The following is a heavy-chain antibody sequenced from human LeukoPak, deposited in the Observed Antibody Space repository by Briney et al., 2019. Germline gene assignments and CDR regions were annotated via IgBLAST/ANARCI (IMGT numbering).Heavy chain of an antibody. D-gene: IGHD2-21*01. Sequence: GRSLRLSCAASEFTFSSYAMRWVRQAAGRGLEWVSTITDSGSITYYADYVKGRFTISRDNSKNTLYLQMISLRAEDTALYFCARVISTTYKYMDVWGQGTPVTVSS. CDR1: EFTFSSYA. CDR3: ARVISTTYKYMDV. V-gene: IGHV3-23*01. J-gene: IGHJ6*02. CDR2: ITDSGSIT.